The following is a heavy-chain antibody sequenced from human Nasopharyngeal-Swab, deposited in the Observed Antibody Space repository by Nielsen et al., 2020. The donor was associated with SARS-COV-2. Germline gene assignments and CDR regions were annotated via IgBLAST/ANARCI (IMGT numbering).Heavy chain of an antibody. J-gene: IGHJ4*02. D-gene: IGHD6-19*01. CDR3: ATDTQWLALFDY. V-gene: IGHV3-23*01. Sequence: VRQMPGKGLAWVSAISGSGGSTYYADSVKGRFTISRDNSKNTLYLQMNSLRAEDTAVYYCATDTQWLALFDYWGQGTLVTVSS. CDR2: ISGSGGST.